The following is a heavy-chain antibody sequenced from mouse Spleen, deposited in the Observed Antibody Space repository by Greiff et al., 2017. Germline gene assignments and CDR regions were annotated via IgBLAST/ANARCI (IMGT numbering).Heavy chain of an antibody. V-gene: IGHV1-81*01. CDR2: IYPRSGNT. CDR3: AREDYYGSSYIAY. D-gene: IGHD1-1*01. Sequence: VMLVESGAELARPGASVKLSCKASGYTFTSYGISWVKQRTGQGLEWIGEIYPRSGNTYYNEKFKGKATLTADKSSSTAYMELRSLTSEDSAVYFCAREDYYGSSYIAYWGQGTLVTVSA. CDR1: GYTFTSYG. J-gene: IGHJ3*01.